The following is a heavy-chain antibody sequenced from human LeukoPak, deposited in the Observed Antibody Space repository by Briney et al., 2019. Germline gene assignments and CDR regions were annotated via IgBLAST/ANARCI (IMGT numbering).Heavy chain of an antibody. J-gene: IGHJ4*02. CDR1: GYSFTYYY. V-gene: IGHV1-46*01. Sequence: ASVKVSCKASGYSFTYYYLHWVRQAPGQGLEYMGIINPSGGSSGGSTTYAQKFQGRVTMTRDTSTSTVYMELSNLRSEDTAVYYCARGGYIYGSFDNWGQGTLVTVSS. CDR2: INPSGGSSGGST. D-gene: IGHD5-18*01. CDR3: ARGGYIYGSFDN.